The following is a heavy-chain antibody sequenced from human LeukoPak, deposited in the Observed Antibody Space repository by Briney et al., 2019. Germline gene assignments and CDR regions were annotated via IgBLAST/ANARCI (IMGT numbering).Heavy chain of an antibody. D-gene: IGHD3-22*01. J-gene: IGHJ4*02. Sequence: PGGSLRLSCAASGFTFSSYAMTWVRQAPGKWLEWVSVISGSGGNTYYADSVKGRFAISRDNSKNTLYLQMSSLRAEDTAVYYCAKDPPRILVAWGQGTLVTVSS. CDR3: AKDPPRILVA. CDR2: ISGSGGNT. CDR1: GFTFSSYA. V-gene: IGHV3-23*01.